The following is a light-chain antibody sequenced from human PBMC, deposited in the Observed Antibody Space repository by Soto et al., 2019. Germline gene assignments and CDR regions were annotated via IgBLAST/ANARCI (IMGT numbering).Light chain of an antibody. CDR3: QQYYITPRT. CDR2: WAS. Sequence: DIVMTQSPDSLAVSLGERATINCKSSQSVLYSSNNKKYLAWYQQKPGQAPNLLIYWASTRESGVPDRFSGSGSGTDFTLTISSLQAEDVAVYYCQQYYITPRTFGQGTKVEI. CDR1: QSVLYSSNNKKY. J-gene: IGKJ1*01. V-gene: IGKV4-1*01.